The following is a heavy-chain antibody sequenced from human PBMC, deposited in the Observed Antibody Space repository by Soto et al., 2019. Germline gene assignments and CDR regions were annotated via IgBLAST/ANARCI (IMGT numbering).Heavy chain of an antibody. CDR1: GFTFSSYA. J-gene: IGHJ6*02. Sequence: GGSLRLSCAASGFTFSSYAMNWVRQAPGKGLEWVSGITGGGDSTFYADSVKGRFTISRANSKSTLFLQMTSLRAEDTAIYYCVKYYAGPVVWGQWTTVTVSS. V-gene: IGHV3-23*01. CDR3: VKYYAGPVV. CDR2: ITGGGDST. D-gene: IGHD3-10*01.